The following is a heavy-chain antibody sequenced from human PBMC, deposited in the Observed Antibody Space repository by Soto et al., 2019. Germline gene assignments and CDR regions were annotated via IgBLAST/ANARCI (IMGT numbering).Heavy chain of an antibody. CDR1: GYTFTHHY. J-gene: IGHJ6*02. Sequence: ASVKVSCKASGYTFTHHYIHWVRQAPGQGLDWVGVINPSGGRTNYAQKFQGRVTMTGDTSTRTVYMELSSLRSEDTAVYYCAADPYHCSGADCYSIDLPGVSYNCMDVWGQGTSVTVSS. CDR2: INPSGGRT. D-gene: IGHD2-15*01. V-gene: IGHV1-46*01. CDR3: AADPYHCSGADCYSIDLPGVSYNCMDV.